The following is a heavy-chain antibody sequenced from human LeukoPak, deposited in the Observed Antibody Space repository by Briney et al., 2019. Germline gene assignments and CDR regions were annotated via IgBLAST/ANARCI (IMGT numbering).Heavy chain of an antibody. D-gene: IGHD3-22*01. Sequence: SETLSLTCAVYGGSFSGYYWSWIRQPPGKGLDWIGFIYSSGSTYYSSSLKSRVTISIDTSKNQFSLKLSSVTAADTAVYYCARPMPNYYDSRGYSPGAFDIWGQGTMVTVSS. CDR2: IYSSGST. V-gene: IGHV4-34*01. CDR3: ARPMPNYYDSRGYSPGAFDI. J-gene: IGHJ3*02. CDR1: GGSFSGYY.